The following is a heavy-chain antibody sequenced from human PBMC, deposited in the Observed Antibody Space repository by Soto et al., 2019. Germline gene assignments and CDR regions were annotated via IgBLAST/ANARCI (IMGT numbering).Heavy chain of an antibody. J-gene: IGHJ4*02. D-gene: IGHD6-13*01. CDR1: GGSFSGYY. CDR2: INHSGST. CDR3: ARGSWRSSSWYVD. Sequence: QVQLQQWGAGLLKPSETLSLTCAVYGGSFSGYYWSWIRQPPGKGLEWIGEINHSGSTNYNPSLKSRVTISVDTSKNQFSLKLSSVTAADTAVYYCARGSWRSSSWYVDWGQGTLVTVSS. V-gene: IGHV4-34*01.